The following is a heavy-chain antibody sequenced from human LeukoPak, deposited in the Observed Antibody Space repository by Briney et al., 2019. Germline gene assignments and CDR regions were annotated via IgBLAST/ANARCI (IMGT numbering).Heavy chain of an antibody. J-gene: IGHJ4*02. V-gene: IGHV1-18*01. D-gene: IGHD3-22*01. CDR1: GYTFTSYG. CDR2: ISAYNGNT. Sequence: ASVKVSCKASGYTFTSYGISWVRQAPGQGLEWMGWISAYNGNTNYAQKLQGRVTMTTDTSTGTAYMELRSLRSDVTAVYYCARIRAYYDSSGYFDYWGQGTLVTVSS. CDR3: ARIRAYYDSSGYFDY.